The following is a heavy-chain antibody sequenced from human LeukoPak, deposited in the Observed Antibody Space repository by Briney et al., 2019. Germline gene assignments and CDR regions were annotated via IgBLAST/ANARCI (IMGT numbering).Heavy chain of an antibody. D-gene: IGHD5-24*01. J-gene: IGHJ5*02. CDR3: ARENERDGYNLGPRGWFDP. V-gene: IGHV4-59*12. Sequence: SETLSLTCTVSGGSISSYYWSWIRQPPGKGLEWIGYIYYSGSTNYNPSLKSRITMSVDTSKNQFSLKLGSVTAADTAVYYCARENERDGYNLGPRGWFDPWGQGTLVTVSS. CDR1: GGSISSYY. CDR2: IYYSGST.